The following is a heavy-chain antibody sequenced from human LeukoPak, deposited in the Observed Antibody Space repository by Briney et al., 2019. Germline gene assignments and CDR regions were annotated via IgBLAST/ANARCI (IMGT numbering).Heavy chain of an antibody. CDR1: GFTFSSYG. CDR3: AKDQSSWTYAFDI. D-gene: IGHD3/OR15-3a*01. V-gene: IGHV3-30*02. Sequence: GGSLRLSCAASGFTFSSYGMHWIRQAPGKGLEWVAFIPSDGRNKNYADSVKGRFTISRDNSKNTLYLQVSGLRSDDTAVYYCAKDQSSWTYAFDIWGQGTMVTVSS. J-gene: IGHJ3*02. CDR2: IPSDGRNK.